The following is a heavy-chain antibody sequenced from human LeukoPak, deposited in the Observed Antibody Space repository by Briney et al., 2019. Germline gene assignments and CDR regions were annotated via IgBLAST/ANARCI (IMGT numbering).Heavy chain of an antibody. Sequence: GGSLRLSCAATGFTFNTHAMSWVRQAPGKGLEWVSAISGSSDRIYHADSVRGRFTISRDNFKNTLFLQMNSLRAEDTALYYCARGGITLVRGSFDLWGQGILVTVSS. CDR3: ARGGITLVRGSFDL. D-gene: IGHD3-10*01. CDR1: GFTFNTHA. V-gene: IGHV3-23*01. J-gene: IGHJ4*02. CDR2: ISGSSDRI.